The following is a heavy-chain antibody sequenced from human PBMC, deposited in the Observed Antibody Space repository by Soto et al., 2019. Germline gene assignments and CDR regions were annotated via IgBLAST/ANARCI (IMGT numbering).Heavy chain of an antibody. V-gene: IGHV4-59*08. D-gene: IGHD6-19*01. CDR1: SGSIRSYY. J-gene: IGHJ4*02. CDR3: ARHLDIAVAGIDY. CDR2: IYYSGST. Sequence: SETLSLTCTVASGSIRSYYWSWIRQPPGKGLEWIGYIYYSGSTNYNPSLKSRVTISVDTSKNQFSLKLSSVTAADTAVYYCARHLDIAVAGIDYWGQGTLVTVSS.